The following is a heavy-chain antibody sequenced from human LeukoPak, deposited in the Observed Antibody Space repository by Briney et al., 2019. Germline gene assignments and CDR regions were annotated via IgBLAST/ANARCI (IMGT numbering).Heavy chain of an antibody. D-gene: IGHD2-21*01. J-gene: IGHJ6*03. Sequence: KPGSSVKVSCKASGGTFSSYAISWVRQAPGQGLEWMGGIIPIFGTANYAQKFQGRVTITADKSTSTAYMELSSLRSEDTAVYYCARSRASKLWGSYYYYYMDVWGKGTTVTVSS. V-gene: IGHV1-69*06. CDR3: ARSRASKLWGSYYYYYMDV. CDR2: IIPIFGTA. CDR1: GGTFSSYA.